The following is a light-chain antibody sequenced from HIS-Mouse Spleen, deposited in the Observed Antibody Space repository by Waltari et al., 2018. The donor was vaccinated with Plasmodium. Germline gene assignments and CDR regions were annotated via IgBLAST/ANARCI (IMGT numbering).Light chain of an antibody. CDR2: GAS. Sequence: EIVMKQSPATLSVSHGESATLSCRASQSVSSNLAWYQQKPGQAPRLLIYGASTRATGIPARFSGSGSGTEFTLTISSLQSEDFAVYYCQQYNNWSFTFGPGTKVDIK. J-gene: IGKJ3*01. CDR1: QSVSSN. V-gene: IGKV3-15*01. CDR3: QQYNNWSFT.